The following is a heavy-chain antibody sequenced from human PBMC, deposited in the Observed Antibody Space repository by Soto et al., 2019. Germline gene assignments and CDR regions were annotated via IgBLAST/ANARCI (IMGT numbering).Heavy chain of an antibody. CDR3: ARSQGSSTSLEIYYYYYYGMDV. J-gene: IGHJ6*02. V-gene: IGHV1-69*01. D-gene: IGHD2-2*01. Sequence: QVQLVQSGAEVKKPGSSVKVSCKASGGTFSSYAISWVRQAPGQGLEWMGGIIPISETTNYAQKFQGRVTITADDSKSTAYWELSSLRSEDTAVYYCARSQGSSTSLEIYYYYYYGMDVWGQGTTVTVSS. CDR1: GGTFSSYA. CDR2: IIPISETT.